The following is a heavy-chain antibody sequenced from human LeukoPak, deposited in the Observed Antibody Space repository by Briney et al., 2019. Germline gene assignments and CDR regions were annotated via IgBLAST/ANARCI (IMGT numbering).Heavy chain of an antibody. J-gene: IGHJ6*03. CDR3: AKDSSSWAYYYYYMDV. CDR1: GFTFSSYV. CDR2: IKQDGSEK. Sequence: PGGSLRLSCAASGFTFSSYVMHWVRQAPGKGLEWVANIKQDGSEKYYVDSVKGRFTISRDNAKNSLYLQMNSLRAEDTAVYYCAKDSSSWAYYYYYMDVWGKGTTVTVSS. D-gene: IGHD6-13*01. V-gene: IGHV3-7*04.